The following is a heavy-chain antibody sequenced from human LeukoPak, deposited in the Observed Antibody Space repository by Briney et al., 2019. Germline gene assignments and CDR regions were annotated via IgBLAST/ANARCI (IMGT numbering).Heavy chain of an antibody. CDR3: ARDGLYGSGSYLDFDY. J-gene: IGHJ4*02. V-gene: IGHV3-48*01. CDR2: ISSSSSTI. CDR1: GFTFSSYS. Sequence: GGSLRLSCAASGFTFSSYSMNWVRQAPGKGLEWVSYISSSSSTIYYADSVKGRFTISRDNAKNSLYLQMNSLRAEDTAVYYCARDGLYGSGSYLDFDYWGQGTLVTVSS. D-gene: IGHD3-10*01.